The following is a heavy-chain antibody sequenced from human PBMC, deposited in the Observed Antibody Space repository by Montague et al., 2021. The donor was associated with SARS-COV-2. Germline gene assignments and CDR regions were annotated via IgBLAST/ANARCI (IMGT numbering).Heavy chain of an antibody. Sequence: SETLSLTCAVSGGSFSGYYWSWIRQPPGKGLEWIGEINHSGITNXNPSLKSRFTISLDTSKNQFSLKLSAVTAADTAVYYCARGRTVTTFYYYYGMDVWGQGTTVTVSS. CDR3: ARGRTVTTFYYYYGMDV. D-gene: IGHD4-17*01. CDR2: INHSGIT. V-gene: IGHV4-34*01. J-gene: IGHJ6*02. CDR1: GGSFSGYY.